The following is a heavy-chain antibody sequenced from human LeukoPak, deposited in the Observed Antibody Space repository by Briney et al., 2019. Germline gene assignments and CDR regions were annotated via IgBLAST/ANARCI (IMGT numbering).Heavy chain of an antibody. CDR2: IIPILGIA. V-gene: IGHV1-69*04. J-gene: IGHJ4*02. CDR1: GGTFSSYA. D-gene: IGHD5-18*01. Sequence: ASVKVSCKASGGTFSSYAISWVRQAPGQGLEWMGRIIPILGIANYAQKFQGRVTITADKSTSTAYMELSSLRSEDTAVYYRARDSGYSYGFGYWGQGTLVTVSS. CDR3: ARDSGYSYGFGY.